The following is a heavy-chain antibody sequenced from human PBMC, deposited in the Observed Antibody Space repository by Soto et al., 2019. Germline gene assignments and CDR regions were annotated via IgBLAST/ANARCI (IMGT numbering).Heavy chain of an antibody. Sequence: QVQLVQSGAEVKKPGSSVKVSCKASAGTFSSYAISWVRQAPGQGLEWMGGIIPRFGTANYAQKFQGRVTITADEPTSTAYMDLSSLRSEDTAVFYCARTVTTVIASGYYYYGMDAGGQGTTVTVSS. J-gene: IGHJ6*02. V-gene: IGHV1-69*12. CDR2: IIPRFGTA. CDR3: ARTVTTVIASGYYYYGMDA. D-gene: IGHD4-4*01. CDR1: AGTFSSYA.